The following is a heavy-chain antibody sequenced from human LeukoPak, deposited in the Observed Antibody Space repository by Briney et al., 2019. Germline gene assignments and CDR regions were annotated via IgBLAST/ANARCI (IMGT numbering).Heavy chain of an antibody. CDR3: ARVAAAGPHYFDY. CDR1: GFTFSSYW. Sequence: GGSLRLSCAASGFTFSSYWMSWVRQAPGKGLEGVANIKQDGSEKYYVDSVKGRFTISRDNAKNSLYLQMNSLRAEDTAVYYCARVAAAGPHYFDYWGQGTLVTVSS. J-gene: IGHJ4*02. D-gene: IGHD6-13*01. V-gene: IGHV3-7*01. CDR2: IKQDGSEK.